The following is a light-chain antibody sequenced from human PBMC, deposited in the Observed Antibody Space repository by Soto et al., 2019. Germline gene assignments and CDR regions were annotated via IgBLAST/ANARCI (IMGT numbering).Light chain of an antibody. CDR2: EAS. Sequence: QSALAQPPSVSGSPGQSVTISCTGTSTDFVTYNRVSWYQQPPGTAPKLIVYEASNRPSGVPDRFSGSKSGNTASLTISGLQDADEADYYCSLYTSENTYVFGTGTKVTVL. CDR1: STDFVTYNR. V-gene: IGLV2-18*01. CDR3: SLYTSENTYV. J-gene: IGLJ1*01.